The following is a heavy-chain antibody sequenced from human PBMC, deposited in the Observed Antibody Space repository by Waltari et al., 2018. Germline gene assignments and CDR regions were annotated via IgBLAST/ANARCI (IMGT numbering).Heavy chain of an antibody. D-gene: IGHD4-17*01. CDR2: ISSIGSTI. J-gene: IGHJ4*02. CDR3: ARETTVTTGFDY. CDR1: GFTFSSYE. Sequence: EVQLVESGGGLVQPGGSLRLSCAASGFTFSSYEMNWVRQAPGKGLEWVSYISSIGSTIYYADSVKGRFTISRDNAKNSLYLQMNSLRAEDTAVYYCARETTVTTGFDYWGQGTLVTVSS. V-gene: IGHV3-48*03.